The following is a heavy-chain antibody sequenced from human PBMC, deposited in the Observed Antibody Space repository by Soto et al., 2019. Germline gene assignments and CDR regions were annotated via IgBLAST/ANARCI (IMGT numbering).Heavy chain of an antibody. D-gene: IGHD3-10*01. V-gene: IGHV1-18*01. CDR1: GYIFTSYG. CDR3: ARVATVRGVIIKSGWFDP. CDR2: ISTYNGNT. J-gene: IGHJ5*02. Sequence: ASVKVSCKASGYIFTSYGISWVRQAPGQGLEWMGWISTYNGNTNYAQNLQGRVTMTTDTSTSTAYMELRSLRSDDTAVYYCARVATVRGVIIKSGWFDPWGQGTLVTSPQ.